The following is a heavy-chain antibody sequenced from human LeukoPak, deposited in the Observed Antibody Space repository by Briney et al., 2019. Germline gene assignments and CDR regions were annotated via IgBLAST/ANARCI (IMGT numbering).Heavy chain of an antibody. CDR1: GFTFSSYA. D-gene: IGHD2-15*01. V-gene: IGHV3-23*01. J-gene: IGHJ4*02. Sequence: PGGSLRLSCAASGFTFSSYAMNWVRQAPGTRLEGVSSITGGGESKYHAVSVKGWFTISRDNSKNTVSLQMNSLRAEDTAVYYCAKGERVYCSASTCYPFDYWGQGILVSVPS. CDR3: AKGERVYCSASTCYPFDY. CDR2: ITGGGESK.